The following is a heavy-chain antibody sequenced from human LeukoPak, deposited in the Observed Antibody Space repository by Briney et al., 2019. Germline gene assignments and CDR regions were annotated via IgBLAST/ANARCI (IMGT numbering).Heavy chain of an antibody. D-gene: IGHD4-17*01. J-gene: IGHJ4*02. CDR1: GFTVSSNY. V-gene: IGHV3-21*01. CDR2: IISYSSYI. CDR3: AHIYGDYDSFVDY. Sequence: GGSLRLSCAASGFTVSSNYMSWVRQAPGKGLEWVSSIISYSSYIYYADSVKGRFTISRDNAKNSLFLQMNSLRAEDTAVYYCAHIYGDYDSFVDYWGQGTLVTVSS.